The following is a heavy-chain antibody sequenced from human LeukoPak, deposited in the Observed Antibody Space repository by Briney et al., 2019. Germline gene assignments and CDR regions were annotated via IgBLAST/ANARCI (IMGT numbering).Heavy chain of an antibody. CDR2: ISGSSSYI. V-gene: IGHV3-21*01. J-gene: IGHJ4*02. Sequence: PGGSLRLSCAASGFTFSSYSMNWVRQAPGKGLEWVSSISGSSSYIYYADSLKGRFTISRDNAKNSLYLQMNSLRAEDTAVYYCARVPGDYWGQGTLVTVSS. CDR1: GFTFSSYS. D-gene: IGHD1-1*01. CDR3: ARVPGDY.